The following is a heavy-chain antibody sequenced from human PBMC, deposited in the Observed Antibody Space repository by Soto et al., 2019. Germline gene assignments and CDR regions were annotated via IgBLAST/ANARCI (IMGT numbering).Heavy chain of an antibody. D-gene: IGHD3-10*01. J-gene: IGHJ6*02. CDR2: IIPIFGTA. V-gene: IGHV1-69*13. Sequence: SVRVSCKASGGTFSSYAISWVRQAPGQGLEWMGGIIPIFGTANYAQKFQGRVTITADESTSTAYMELSSLRSEDTAVYYCASPSLWFGELLSGYYGMDVWGQGTTVTVSS. CDR3: ASPSLWFGELLSGYYGMDV. CDR1: GGTFSSYA.